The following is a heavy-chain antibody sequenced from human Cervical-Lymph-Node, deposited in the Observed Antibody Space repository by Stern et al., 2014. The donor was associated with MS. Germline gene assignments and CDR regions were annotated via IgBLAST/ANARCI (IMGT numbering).Heavy chain of an antibody. CDR2: IYPDDSDA. CDR1: GYNFASYW. J-gene: IGHJ4*02. Sequence: EVQLVQSGAEVKKPGESLKISCKGSGYNFASYWIGWVRQVPGQGLEWMGIIYPDDSDARYTPAFQGQVTMSADKSIGTAYLQWSSLKASDTAFYFCARKGTYGLDYWGQGALVTVSS. CDR3: ARKGTYGLDY. V-gene: IGHV5-51*01. D-gene: IGHD3-10*01.